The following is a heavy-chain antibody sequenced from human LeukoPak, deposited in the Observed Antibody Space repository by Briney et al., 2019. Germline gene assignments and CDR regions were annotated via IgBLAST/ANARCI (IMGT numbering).Heavy chain of an antibody. J-gene: IGHJ5*02. CDR2: FDPEDDKT. Sequence: ASVKVSCKVSGYTLTELSMHWVRQAPGKGPEWMGGFDPEDDKTIYAQKFQGRVTMTEDTSTDTAYMELSSLRSEDTAVYYCTTMSSGWYENWFDPWGQGTLVTVSS. CDR1: GYTLTELS. CDR3: TTMSSGWYENWFDP. V-gene: IGHV1-24*01. D-gene: IGHD6-19*01.